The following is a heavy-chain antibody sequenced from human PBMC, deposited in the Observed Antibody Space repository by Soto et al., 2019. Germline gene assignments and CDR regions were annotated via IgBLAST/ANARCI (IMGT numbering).Heavy chain of an antibody. J-gene: IGHJ4*02. V-gene: IGHV1-69*06. CDR1: GGTFNNYV. D-gene: IGHD3-22*01. CDR2: FLPIFATA. CDR3: AGRCDRTTCRGHFDS. Sequence: QVQLVQSGAEVKKPGSSVKVSCKASGGTFNNYVVNWVRQAPGQGLEWMGGFLPIFATANYAQKFQGRVTITADKSTSTAYMELNSLRSEATAVYYCAGRCDRTTCRGHFDSWGQGTLVTVAS.